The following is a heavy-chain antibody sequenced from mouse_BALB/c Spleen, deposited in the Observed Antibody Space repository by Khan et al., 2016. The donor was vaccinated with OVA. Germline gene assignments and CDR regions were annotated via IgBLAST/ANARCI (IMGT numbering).Heavy chain of an antibody. V-gene: IGHV1S132*01. J-gene: IGHJ3*01. CDR3: ARGYCGNYEFVY. CDR2: IFPGTGTT. D-gene: IGHD1-1*02. Sequence: QVQLKQSGAELVKPGASVKLSCKTSGYTFTRYWIQWVKQRPGQGLGWIGQIFPGTGTTYYNENFKGKATLTVDTSSSTAYMQLSSLTSEDSAVYFCARGYCGNYEFVYWGQGTLVTVSP. CDR1: GYTFTRYW.